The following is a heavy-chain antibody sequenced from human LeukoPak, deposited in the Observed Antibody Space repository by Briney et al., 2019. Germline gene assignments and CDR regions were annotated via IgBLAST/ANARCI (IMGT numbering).Heavy chain of an antibody. CDR2: MNPNSGNT. D-gene: IGHD3-10*01. CDR3: ARDLSVSGRSGSGY. Sequence: ASVKVSCKASGYTFTSYDINWVRQATGQGLEWMGWMNPNSGNTGYAQKFQGRVTITTDTSTSTAYMELRSLRSDDTAVYYCARDLSVSGRSGSGYWGQGTLVTVSS. V-gene: IGHV1-8*03. CDR1: GYTFTSYD. J-gene: IGHJ4*02.